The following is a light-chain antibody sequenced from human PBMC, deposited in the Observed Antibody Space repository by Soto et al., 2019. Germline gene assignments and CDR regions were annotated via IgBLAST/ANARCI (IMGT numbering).Light chain of an antibody. J-gene: IGKJ1*01. CDR2: GAS. CDR3: QQYGSSPWT. V-gene: IGKV3-20*01. CDR1: QSVSSSY. Sequence: EILLTQSPGTLSLSPGERATLSCRASQSVSSSYLAWYQQKPGQAPRLLIYGASSRATGIPDRFSGSGSGTDFTLTISRLEPEDFAVYYCQQYGSSPWTFGQGTKLDIK.